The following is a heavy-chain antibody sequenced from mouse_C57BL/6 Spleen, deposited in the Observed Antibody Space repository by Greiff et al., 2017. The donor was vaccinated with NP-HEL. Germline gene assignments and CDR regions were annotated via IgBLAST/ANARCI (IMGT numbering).Heavy chain of an antibody. J-gene: IGHJ2*01. CDR3: ARSGLGSFDY. D-gene: IGHD3-3*01. CDR2: IYPGDGDT. V-gene: IGHV1-82*01. CDR1: GYAFSSSW. Sequence: VQLQQSGPELVKPGASVKISCKASGYAFSSSWMNWVKQRPGKGLEWIGRIYPGDGDTNYNGKFKGKATLTADKSSSPAYMQLSSLTSEDSAVYFCARSGLGSFDYWGQGTTLTVSS.